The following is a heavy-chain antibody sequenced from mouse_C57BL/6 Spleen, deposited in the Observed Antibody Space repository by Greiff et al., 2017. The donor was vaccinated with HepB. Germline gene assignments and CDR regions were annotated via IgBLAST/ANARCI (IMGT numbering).Heavy chain of an antibody. D-gene: IGHD3-1*01. J-gene: IGHJ1*03. CDR3: ARWAFYWYFDV. V-gene: IGHV5-17*01. CDR1: GFTFSDYG. CDR2: ISSGSSTI. Sequence: EVQVVESGGGLVKPGGSLKLSCAASGFTFSDYGMHWVRQAPEKGLEWVAYISSGSSTIYYADTVKGRFTISRDNAKNTLFLQMTSLRSEDTAMYYCARWAFYWYFDVWGTVTTVTVSS.